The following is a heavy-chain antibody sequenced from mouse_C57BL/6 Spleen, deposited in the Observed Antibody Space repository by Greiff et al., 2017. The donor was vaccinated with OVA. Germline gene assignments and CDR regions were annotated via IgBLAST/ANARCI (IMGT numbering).Heavy chain of an antibody. Sequence: VQLQQSGAELARSGASVKLSCKASGYTFTSYGISWVKQRTGQGLEWIGEIYPRSGNTYYNEKFKGKATLTADKSSSTAYMELRSLTSEDSAVYFCARGGSTHGNEVFAYWGQGTLVTVSA. CDR3: ARGGSTHGNEVFAY. CDR1: GYTFTSYG. V-gene: IGHV1-81*01. D-gene: IGHD2-1*01. CDR2: IYPRSGNT. J-gene: IGHJ3*01.